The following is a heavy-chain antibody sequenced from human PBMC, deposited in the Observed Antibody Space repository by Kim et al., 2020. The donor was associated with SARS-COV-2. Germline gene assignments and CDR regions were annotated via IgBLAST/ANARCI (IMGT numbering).Heavy chain of an antibody. V-gene: IGHV3-33*06. D-gene: IGHD6-13*01. CDR3: AKDLSSGYSSSWYDMYYYYGMDV. J-gene: IGHJ6*02. CDR2: IWYDGSNK. Sequence: GGSLRLSCAASGFTFSSYGMHWVRQAPGKGLEWVTVIWYDGSNKYYADSVKGRFTISRDNSKNTLYLQMNSLRAEDTAVYYCAKDLSSGYSSSWYDMYYYYGMDVWGQGTTVTVSS. CDR1: GFTFSSYG.